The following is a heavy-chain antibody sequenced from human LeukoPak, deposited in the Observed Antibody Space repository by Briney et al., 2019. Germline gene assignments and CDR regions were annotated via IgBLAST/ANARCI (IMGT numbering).Heavy chain of an antibody. J-gene: IGHJ6*02. CDR1: GYTFTSYG. Sequence: ASVKVSCKASGYTFTSYGISWVRQAPGQGLEWMGWISAYNGNTNYAQKLQGRVTMTTDTSTSTAYMELRSLRSDDTAVYYCARQAVGSSWDDYYYYYYGMDVWGQGTTVTVSS. CDR3: ARQAVGSSWDDYYYYYYGMDV. V-gene: IGHV1-18*01. CDR2: ISAYNGNT. D-gene: IGHD6-13*01.